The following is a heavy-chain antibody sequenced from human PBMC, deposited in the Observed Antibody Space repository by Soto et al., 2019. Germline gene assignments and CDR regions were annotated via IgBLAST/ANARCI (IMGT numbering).Heavy chain of an antibody. J-gene: IGHJ4*02. Sequence: QVQLVQSGAEVKKPGASVKVSCKASGYTFTSYDINWVRQATGQGLEWMGWMNPNSGNTGYAQKCQGRVTMTRNTSISTAYMELSSLRSEDTAVYYCARGRGYCSGGSCYLFDYWGQGTLVTVSS. CDR2: MNPNSGNT. CDR3: ARGRGYCSGGSCYLFDY. CDR1: GYTFTSYD. D-gene: IGHD2-15*01. V-gene: IGHV1-8*01.